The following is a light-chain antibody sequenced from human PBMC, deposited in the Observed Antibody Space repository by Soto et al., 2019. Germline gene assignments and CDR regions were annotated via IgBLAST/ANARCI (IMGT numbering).Light chain of an antibody. Sequence: QSVLTQPASVSRSPGQSIPISCTGTSSDVGGYNYVSWYQQHPGKAPKLMIYDVSNRPSGVSNRFSGSKSGNTASLTISGLQAEDEADYYCSSYTSTFYVFGTGTKVTVL. V-gene: IGLV2-14*01. J-gene: IGLJ1*01. CDR1: SSDVGGYNY. CDR2: DVS. CDR3: SSYTSTFYV.